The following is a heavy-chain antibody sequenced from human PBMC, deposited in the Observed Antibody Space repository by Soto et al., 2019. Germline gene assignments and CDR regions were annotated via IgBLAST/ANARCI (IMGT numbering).Heavy chain of an antibody. CDR1: GFTFSSYA. D-gene: IGHD1-20*01. J-gene: IGHJ5*02. V-gene: IGHV3-23*01. CDR2: ISGSGGST. CDR3: AKAISYNWSPVNWFDP. Sequence: EVQLLESGGGLVQPGGSLRLSCAASGFTFSSYAMSWVRQAPGKGLEWVSAISGSGGSTYYADSVKGRFTISRDNSKNTLYLQMNSLRAEDTAAYYCAKAISYNWSPVNWFDPWGQGTLVTVSS.